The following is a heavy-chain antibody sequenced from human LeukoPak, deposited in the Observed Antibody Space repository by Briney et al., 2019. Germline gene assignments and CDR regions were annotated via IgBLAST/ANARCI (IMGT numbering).Heavy chain of an antibody. CDR1: GFTFSFNS. V-gene: IGHV3-74*01. CDR3: VRGMATIFYFDY. CDR2: IKRDGSGT. J-gene: IGHJ4*02. D-gene: IGHD5-24*01. Sequence: GGSLRLSCAASGFTFSFNSMHWVRQGPGKGLVWVSRIKRDGSGTTYADSVKGRVTISRDNAKNTLYLQMNSLRAEDTAVYYCVRGMATIFYFDYWGQGALVTVSS.